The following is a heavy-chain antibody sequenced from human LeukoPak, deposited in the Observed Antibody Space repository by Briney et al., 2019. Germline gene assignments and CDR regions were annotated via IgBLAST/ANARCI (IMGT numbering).Heavy chain of an antibody. V-gene: IGHV1-3*02. J-gene: IGHJ4*02. CDR3: ARGIGYTIDY. CDR2: SAADNGNT. D-gene: IGHD3-3*01. Sequence: ASVKVSCKASGYTFTSYAVHWLRQAPGQRPEWMGWSAADNGNTKYSQDFQGRVPITRDTSASTAYMELSSLRSDDMAVYYCARGIGYTIDYWGQGTLVTVSS. CDR1: GYTFTSYA.